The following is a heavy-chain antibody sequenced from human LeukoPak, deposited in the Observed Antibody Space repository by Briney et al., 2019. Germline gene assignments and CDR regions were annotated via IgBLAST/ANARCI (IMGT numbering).Heavy chain of an antibody. J-gene: IGHJ4*02. CDR1: GYSFNSYY. D-gene: IGHD3-3*01. CDR2: IYPGAPET. V-gene: IGHV5-51*01. Sequence: GESLKISCKASGYSFNSYYIGWVRQMPGKGLEWMGMIYPGAPETRYSPSFQGHVTISLDRSITTAYLRFNNLKASDTAMYYCARGVDFWSGSPYFDFWGQGTLVTVSS. CDR3: ARGVDFWSGSPYFDF.